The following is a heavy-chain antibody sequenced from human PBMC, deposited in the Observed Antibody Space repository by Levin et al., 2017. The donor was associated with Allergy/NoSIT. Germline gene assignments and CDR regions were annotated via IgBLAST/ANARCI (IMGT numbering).Heavy chain of an antibody. CDR3: VRGIDDSGDYALDY. D-gene: IGHD4-17*01. CDR1: GYTFTGYY. J-gene: IGHJ4*02. CDR2: INPNSGGT. V-gene: IGHV1-2*06. Sequence: AASVKVSCKASGYTFTGYYMHWVRQAPGQGREWMGRINPNSGGTNYAQKFQGRVTMTRDTSISTAYMEPSRLRSDDTAGYYCVRGIDDSGDYALDYWGQGTLVTVSS.